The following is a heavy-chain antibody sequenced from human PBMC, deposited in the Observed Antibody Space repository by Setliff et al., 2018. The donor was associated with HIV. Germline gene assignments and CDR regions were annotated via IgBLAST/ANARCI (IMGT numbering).Heavy chain of an antibody. V-gene: IGHV4-39*07. CDR2: IFYSGST. CDR3: AREQYHFVVDYYYYYGMDV. Sequence: SETLSLTCTVSGGSITSSTYYWDWIRQPPGKGLEWIGSIFYSGSTYYNPSVKSRVTISIDTSKNQFSLRLSSVTAADTAVYYCAREQYHFVVDYYYYYGMDVWGQGNTVTV. D-gene: IGHD2-15*01. CDR1: GGSITSSTYY. J-gene: IGHJ6*02.